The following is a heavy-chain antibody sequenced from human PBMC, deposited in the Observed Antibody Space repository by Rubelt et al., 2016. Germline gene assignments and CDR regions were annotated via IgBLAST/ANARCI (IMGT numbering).Heavy chain of an antibody. V-gene: IGHV3-48*04. D-gene: IGHD2-15*01. J-gene: IGHJ4*02. CDR3: TGPIEYCSVGDCYC. Sequence: VLLVESGGGVVQPGRSLRLSCAASGFSFSSFGMHWVRQAPGKGLEWVSYISSTGRTIRYADSVKGRFTISRDNAKNSLYLQINSLRVEDTAIYYCTGPIEYCSVGDCYCWGQGALVTVSA. CDR2: ISSTGRTI. CDR1: GFSFSSFG.